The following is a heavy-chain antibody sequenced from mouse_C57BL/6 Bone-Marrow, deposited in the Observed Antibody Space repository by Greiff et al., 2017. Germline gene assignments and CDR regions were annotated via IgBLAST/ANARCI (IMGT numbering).Heavy chain of an antibody. CDR3: ARDRNGGYYYAMDY. J-gene: IGHJ4*01. V-gene: IGHV5-4*01. Sequence: DVMLVESGGGLVKPGGSLKLSCAASGFTFSSYAMSWVRQTPEKRLEWVATISDGGSYTYYPDNVKGRFTISRDNAKNNLYLQMSHLKSEDTAMYYCARDRNGGYYYAMDYWGQGTSVTVSS. CDR2: ISDGGSYT. D-gene: IGHD1-2*01. CDR1: GFTFSSYA.